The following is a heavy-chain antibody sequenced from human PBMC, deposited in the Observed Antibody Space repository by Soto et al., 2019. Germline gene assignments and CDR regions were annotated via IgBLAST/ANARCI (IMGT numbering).Heavy chain of an antibody. Sequence: QVQLQESGPGLVKPSETLSLTCTVSGGSISSYYWSWIRQPPGKGLEWIGYIYYSGGTNYNPSLKSRVTISVDTSKNQFSLKLSSVTAADTAVYYCARDRTVTYYGMDVWGQGTTVTVSS. CDR1: GGSISSYY. V-gene: IGHV4-59*01. CDR2: IYYSGGT. CDR3: ARDRTVTYYGMDV. J-gene: IGHJ6*02. D-gene: IGHD4-17*01.